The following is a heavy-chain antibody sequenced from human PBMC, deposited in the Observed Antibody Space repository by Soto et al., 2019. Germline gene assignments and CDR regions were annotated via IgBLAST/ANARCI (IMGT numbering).Heavy chain of an antibody. Sequence: GGSLRLSCAASGFTFSSYAMHWVRQAPGKGLEWVAVISYDGSNKYYADSVKGRFTISRDNSKNTLYLQMNSLRAEDTAVYYCAKDQTDIVVVPAAYYYYYYYGMDVWGQGTTVTSP. D-gene: IGHD2-2*01. CDR3: AKDQTDIVVVPAAYYYYYYYGMDV. CDR2: ISYDGSNK. V-gene: IGHV3-30-3*01. CDR1: GFTFSSYA. J-gene: IGHJ6*02.